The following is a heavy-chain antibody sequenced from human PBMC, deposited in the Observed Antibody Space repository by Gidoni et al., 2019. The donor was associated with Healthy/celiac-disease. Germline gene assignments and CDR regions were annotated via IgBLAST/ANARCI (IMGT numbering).Heavy chain of an antibody. Sequence: QVQLVQSGAEVKKPGASVKVSCKASGYTFTSSYMHWVRQAPGQGLEWMGIINHRGGKKSYEKKFQGRVTMTRNTSRSTVYMERSSLRSENTAVYYCARGLQTTVVNQYWYFDLWGRGTLVTVSS. CDR2: INHRGGKK. V-gene: IGHV1-46*01. D-gene: IGHD4-17*01. CDR1: GYTFTSSY. J-gene: IGHJ2*01. CDR3: ARGLQTTVVNQYWYFDL.